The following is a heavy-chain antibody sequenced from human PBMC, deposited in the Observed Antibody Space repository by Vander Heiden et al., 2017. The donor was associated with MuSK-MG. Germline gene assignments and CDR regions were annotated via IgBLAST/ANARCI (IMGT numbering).Heavy chain of an antibody. V-gene: IGHV3-72*01. CDR2: IRNKANRYTT. Sequence: EVQVVESGGGLVQPGGSLTLTCAASGFTFNHYYTARVRQAPGKGLEWVGRIRNKANRYTTEYAASVKGRFTISRDDAKNSLYLQMNSLKTEDTALYHCARGGIRGSLDYWGHGTLVTVPS. D-gene: IGHD1-20*01. CDR1: GFTFNHYY. CDR3: ARGGIRGSLDY. J-gene: IGHJ4*01.